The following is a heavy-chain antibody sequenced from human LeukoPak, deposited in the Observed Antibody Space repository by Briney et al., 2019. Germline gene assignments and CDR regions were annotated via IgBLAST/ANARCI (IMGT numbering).Heavy chain of an antibody. J-gene: IGHJ6*02. CDR1: GGTFSSYA. D-gene: IGHD3-16*01. CDR3: AKGTPDLLGGYYYYGMDV. Sequence: SVKVSCKASGGTFSSYAISWVRQAPGQGLEWMGRIIPILGIANYAQKFQGRVTITADKSTSTAYMELSSLRSEDTAVYYCAKGTPDLLGGYYYYGMDVWGQGTTVTVSS. CDR2: IIPILGIA. V-gene: IGHV1-69*04.